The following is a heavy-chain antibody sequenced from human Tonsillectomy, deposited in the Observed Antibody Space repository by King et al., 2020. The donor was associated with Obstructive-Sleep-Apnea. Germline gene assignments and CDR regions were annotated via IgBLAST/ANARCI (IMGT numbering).Heavy chain of an antibody. D-gene: IGHD2-2*01. CDR3: SRQTDSCHDY. CDR1: GFTFDDSH. CDR2: IRSRRDNYAT. Sequence: VQLVESGGGLVQPGGSLTLSCAASGFTFDDSHMHWVRQAPGKGLEWIGHIRSRRDNYATAYAASVNGRFSISRDHTKSTAYLQMNSLTTEDTAVYYCSRQTDSCHDYWGQGTRVTVSS. J-gene: IGHJ4*02. V-gene: IGHV3-73*01.